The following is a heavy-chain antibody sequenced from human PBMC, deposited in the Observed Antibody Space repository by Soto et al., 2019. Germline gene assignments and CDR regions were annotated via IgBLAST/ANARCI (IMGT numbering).Heavy chain of an antibody. CDR3: AREEDGYIGMDV. CDR2: ISSSGSTI. Sequence: PGGSLRLSCAASGFTFSSYEMNWVRQAPGKGLEWVSYISSSGSTIYYADSVKGRFTISRDNAKNSLYLQMNSLRAEDTAVYYCAREEDGYIGMDVLGQGTTVTVSS. D-gene: IGHD5-12*01. V-gene: IGHV3-48*03. J-gene: IGHJ6*02. CDR1: GFTFSSYE.